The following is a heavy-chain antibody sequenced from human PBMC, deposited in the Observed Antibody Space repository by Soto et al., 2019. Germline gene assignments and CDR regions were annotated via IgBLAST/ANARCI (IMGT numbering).Heavy chain of an antibody. Sequence: PGGSLRLSCTASGFTFSSYEMNWVRQAPGKGLEWISYLNSYGNIINYADSVRGRFTISRDSAKNSLYLQMNSLRAEDTAVYYCATKYQLPAPRLWGDGTLFTVSS. D-gene: IGHD2-2*01. CDR1: GFTFSSYE. J-gene: IGHJ4*01. V-gene: IGHV3-48*03. CDR3: ATKYQLPAPRL. CDR2: LNSYGNII.